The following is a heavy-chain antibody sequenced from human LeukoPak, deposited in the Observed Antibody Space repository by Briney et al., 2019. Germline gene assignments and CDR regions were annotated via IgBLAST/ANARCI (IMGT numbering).Heavy chain of an antibody. CDR3: ARDKWEPPGEAQYFQH. CDR2: INHSGST. CDR1: GGSFSGYY. J-gene: IGHJ1*01. D-gene: IGHD1-26*01. Sequence: SETLSLTCAVYGGSFSGYYWSWIRQPPGKGLEWIGEINHSGSTNYNPSLKSRVTISVDTSKNQFSLKLSSVTAADTAVYYCARDKWEPPGEAQYFQHWGQGTLVTVSS. V-gene: IGHV4-34*01.